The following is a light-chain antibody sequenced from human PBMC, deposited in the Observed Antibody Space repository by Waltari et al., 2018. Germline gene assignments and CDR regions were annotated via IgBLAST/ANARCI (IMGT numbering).Light chain of an antibody. CDR3: QAWDSSLVV. V-gene: IGLV3-1*01. J-gene: IGLJ2*01. CDR1: KLGDKY. CDR2: QDS. Sequence: SYELTQPPSVSVSPGQTASITCPGDKLGDKYACWYQQKPGQSPVLVIYQDSKRPSGIPGLFSGSNSGNTSTLTISGTQAMDEADYYCQAWDSSLVVFGGGTKLTVL.